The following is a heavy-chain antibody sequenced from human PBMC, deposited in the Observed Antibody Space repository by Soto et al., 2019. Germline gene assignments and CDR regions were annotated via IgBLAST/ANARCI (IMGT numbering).Heavy chain of an antibody. CDR2: IIPILGIA. J-gene: IGHJ6*03. CDR3: AIGGDRGRTGYYMDV. V-gene: IGHV1-69*02. Sequence: QVQLVQSGAEVKKPGSSVKVSCKASGGTFSSYTISWVRQAHGQGLEWMGRIIPILGIANCAQKFQGRVTITADKSTRTAYMELSSLSSEDTAVDYCAIGGDRGRTGYYMDVWGKVNTVTVSS. CDR1: GGTFSSYT. D-gene: IGHD3-10*01.